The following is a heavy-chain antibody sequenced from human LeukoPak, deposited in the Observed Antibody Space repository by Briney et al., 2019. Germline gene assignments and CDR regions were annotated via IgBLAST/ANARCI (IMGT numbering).Heavy chain of an antibody. CDR3: ARGGCSSTSCYTGFFDY. CDR1: GGSISSGSYY. D-gene: IGHD2-2*02. CDR2: IYTSGST. V-gene: IGHV4-61*02. J-gene: IGHJ4*02. Sequence: SETLSLTCTVSGGSISSGSYYWSWIRQPAGKGLEWIGRIYTSGSTNYNPSLKSRVTISVDTSKNQFSLKLSSVTAADTAVYYCARGGCSSTSCYTGFFDYWGQGTLVTVSS.